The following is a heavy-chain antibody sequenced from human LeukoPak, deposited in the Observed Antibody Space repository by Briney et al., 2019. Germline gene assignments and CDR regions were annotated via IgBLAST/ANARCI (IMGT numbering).Heavy chain of an antibody. V-gene: IGHV3-48*03. J-gene: IGHJ4*02. Sequence: PGGSLRLSCAASGFTFSSYEMNWVRQAPGKGLEWVSYISSSGSTIYYADTVEGRFTISRDNAKNSLYLQMNSLRAEDTAVYYCARGYSGYSYWGQGTLVTVSS. CDR1: GFTFSSYE. D-gene: IGHD5-12*01. CDR3: ARGYSGYSY. CDR2: ISSSGSTI.